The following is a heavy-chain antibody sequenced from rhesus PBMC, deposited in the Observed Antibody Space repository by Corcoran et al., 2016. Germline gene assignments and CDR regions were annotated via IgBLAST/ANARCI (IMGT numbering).Heavy chain of an antibody. CDR3: TRANYCDY. CDR2: ISWNSGNI. Sequence: EVQLVESGGALAQPGGSLRLSCAASGFTFDDYAMSWVRQAPGKGLGWVSRISWNSGNISCEESVKGRVTISRDKAKNSLFLQMDRLRAEDAAVYYCTRANYCDYWGQGVLVTVSS. CDR1: GFTFDDYA. J-gene: IGHJ4*01. V-gene: IGHV3-134*01.